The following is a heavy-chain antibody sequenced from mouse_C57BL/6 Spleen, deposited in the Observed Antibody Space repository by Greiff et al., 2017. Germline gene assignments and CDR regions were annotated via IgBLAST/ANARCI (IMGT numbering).Heavy chain of an antibody. Sequence: QVQLQQPGAELVKPGASVKMSCKASGYTFTSYWITWVKQRPGQGLEWIGDIYPGSGGTKYNEKFKSKATLTVDKPSSTAYMQLSSLTSEDSEVYYGARSGTTVDYWYFDVWGTGTTVTVSS. CDR1: GYTFTSYW. D-gene: IGHD1-1*01. CDR3: ARSGTTVDYWYFDV. V-gene: IGHV1-55*01. J-gene: IGHJ1*03. CDR2: IYPGSGGT.